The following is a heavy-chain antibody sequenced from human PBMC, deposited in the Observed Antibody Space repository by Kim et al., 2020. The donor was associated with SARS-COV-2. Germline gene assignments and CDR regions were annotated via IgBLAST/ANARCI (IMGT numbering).Heavy chain of an antibody. V-gene: IGHV3-23*01. CDR1: GFTFSSYA. J-gene: IGHJ5*02. Sequence: GGSLRLSCAASGFTFSSYAMSWVRQAPGKGLEWVSAISGSGGSTYYADSVKGRFTISRDNSKNTLYLQMNSLRAEDTAVYYCAKDRGPIWVPYNWFDPWGQGTLVTVSS. CDR3: AKDRGPIWVPYNWFDP. CDR2: ISGSGGST. D-gene: IGHD5-18*01.